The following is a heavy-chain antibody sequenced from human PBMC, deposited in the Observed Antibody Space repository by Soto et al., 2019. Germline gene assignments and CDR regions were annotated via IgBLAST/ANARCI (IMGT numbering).Heavy chain of an antibody. CDR3: ARDGGGGSGHDAFDI. CDR2: INQEGRER. Sequence: GGSLRLSCVASGFSLRSYWMMWVRQAPGKGLEWVANINQEGRERHYVDSVKGRFTISRDNAKNSLYLQMNSLRAEDTAVYYFARDGGGGSGHDAFDIWGQGTMVTVSS. CDR1: GFSLRSYW. V-gene: IGHV3-7*01. J-gene: IGHJ3*02. D-gene: IGHD3-16*01.